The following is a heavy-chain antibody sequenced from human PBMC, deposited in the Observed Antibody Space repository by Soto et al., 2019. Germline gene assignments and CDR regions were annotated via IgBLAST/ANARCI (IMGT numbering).Heavy chain of an antibody. Sequence: SGPTLVNPTQPLTLPCNFSGFSLCTSGMCVSWIRQPPGKALEWLALIDWDDDKYYSTSLKTSLTISKDTSKNQVVLTMTNMDPVDTATYYCARTLVPDVPATAIYGTVYYFDYWGQGTLVTVSS. J-gene: IGHJ4*02. CDR3: ARTLVPDVPATAIYGTVYYFDY. V-gene: IGHV2-70*01. D-gene: IGHD2-2*01. CDR2: IDWDDDK. CDR1: GFSLCTSGMC.